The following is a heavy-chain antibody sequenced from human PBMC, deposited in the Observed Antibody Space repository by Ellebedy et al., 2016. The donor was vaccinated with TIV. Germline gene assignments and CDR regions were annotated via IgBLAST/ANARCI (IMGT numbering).Heavy chain of an antibody. J-gene: IGHJ6*02. CDR1: GGSISSSSYY. CDR3: AELKTATYGMDV. CDR2: IYYSGST. V-gene: IGHV4-39*01. D-gene: IGHD5-18*01. Sequence: SETLSLTXTVSGGSISSSSYYWGWIRQPPGKGLEWIGSIYYSGSTYYNPSLKSRVTISVDTSKNQFSLKLSSVTAADTAVYYCAELKTATYGMDVWGQGTTVTVSS.